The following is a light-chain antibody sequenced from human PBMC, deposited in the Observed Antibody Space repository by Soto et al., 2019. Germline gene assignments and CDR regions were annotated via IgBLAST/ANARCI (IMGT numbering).Light chain of an antibody. J-gene: IGLJ3*02. V-gene: IGLV1-51*02. Sequence: QSVLTQPPSVSAAPGQKVTISCSGSSSNIGNNYVSWYQQLPGTAPKLLIYENNKRPSGIPDRFSGSKSGTSATLGITGLQTGGEADYYYGAWESSMRGGRVFGGGTQLTVL. CDR1: SSNIGNNY. CDR2: ENN. CDR3: GAWESSMRGGRV.